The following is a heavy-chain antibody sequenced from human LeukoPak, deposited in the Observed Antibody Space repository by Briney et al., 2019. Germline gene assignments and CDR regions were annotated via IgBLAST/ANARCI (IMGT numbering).Heavy chain of an antibody. CDR2: ISHDGSRK. V-gene: IGHV3-30*12. CDR3: AKRGRIVGAINFFDY. CDR1: GFTFSSYG. J-gene: IGHJ4*02. D-gene: IGHD1-26*01. Sequence: GGSLRLSCAASGFTFSSYGMHWVRQAPGKGLEWVAVISHDGSRKYYADSVKGRFTISRDNPKNTLYLQMNSLRAEDTAVYYCAKRGRIVGAINFFDYWGQGTLVTVSS.